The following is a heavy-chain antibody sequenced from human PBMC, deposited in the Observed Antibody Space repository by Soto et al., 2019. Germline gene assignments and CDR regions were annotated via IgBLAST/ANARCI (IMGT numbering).Heavy chain of an antibody. D-gene: IGHD3-22*01. CDR3: TRHPGPAPNYLDYYDSSGYFDPDAFDI. J-gene: IGHJ3*02. CDR1: GFTFSGSA. CDR2: FRSKAKSYAT. V-gene: IGHV3-73*01. Sequence: GGSLRLSCPAPGFTFSGSAMHWVPQASGKGLEWVGRFRSKAKSYATAYAASVKGRFTISRADSKNTAYLQMNSLKTEDAAVYYCTRHPGPAPNYLDYYDSSGYFDPDAFDIWGQGTMVTVS.